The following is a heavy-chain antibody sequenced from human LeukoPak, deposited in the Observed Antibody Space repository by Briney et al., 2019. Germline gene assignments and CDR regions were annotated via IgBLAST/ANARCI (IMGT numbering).Heavy chain of an antibody. J-gene: IGHJ3*02. V-gene: IGHV3-30*02. D-gene: IGHD1-1*01. Sequence: GGSLRLSCAASGFTFTNYGIHWVRQAPGKGLEWVAVMWYDGTNRYYADPVKGRFTISRDNSKNTLYLQMTSLRAEDTAEYYCAKSLFTSATGTGRAFHIWGQGTMVTVSS. CDR3: AKSLFTSATGTGRAFHI. CDR1: GFTFTNYG. CDR2: MWYDGTNR.